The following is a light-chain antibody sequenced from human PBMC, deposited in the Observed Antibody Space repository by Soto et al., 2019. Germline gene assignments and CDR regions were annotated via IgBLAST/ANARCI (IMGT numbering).Light chain of an antibody. CDR2: DVS. CDR1: SSDVGGYNY. J-gene: IGLJ1*01. V-gene: IGLV2-14*03. Sequence: QPVLTQPASVNGSPGQSITISCTSTSSDVGGYNYVSWYQHHPGKAPKLMIYDVSNRPSGVSNRFSGSKSGNTASLTISGLQPEDEADYYCCSYTTSNTRQIVFGTGTKVTVL. CDR3: CSYTTSNTRQIV.